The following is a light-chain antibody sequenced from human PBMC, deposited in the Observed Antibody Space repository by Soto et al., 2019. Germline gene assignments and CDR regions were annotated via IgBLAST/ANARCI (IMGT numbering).Light chain of an antibody. V-gene: IGLV1-40*01. CDR3: QSYDSGLGGLWV. Sequence: QSVLTQPPSVSQGPRQRVTISCSGSDSNIGTGTNPVNWYQQLPGKAPKLLIYDNTHRPSGVPNRFSGSKSGTSASLAITGLRVGGGGGFYCQSYDSGLGGLWVFGGGTKPPVL. CDR2: DNT. J-gene: IGLJ3*02. CDR1: DSNIGTGTNP.